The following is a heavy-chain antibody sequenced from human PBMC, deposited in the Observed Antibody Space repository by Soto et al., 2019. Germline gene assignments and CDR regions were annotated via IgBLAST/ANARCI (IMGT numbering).Heavy chain of an antibody. CDR2: IIPIFGTA. V-gene: IGHV1-69*01. D-gene: IGHD5-12*01. Sequence: QVQLVQSGAEVKKPGSSVKVSCKASGGTFSSYAISWVRQAPGQGLEWMGGIIPIFGTANYAQKFQGRVTITADESTRTAYMELSSLRSEDTAVYYCARDDSGYVDDGMDVWGQGTTVTVSS. CDR3: ARDDSGYVDDGMDV. J-gene: IGHJ6*02. CDR1: GGTFSSYA.